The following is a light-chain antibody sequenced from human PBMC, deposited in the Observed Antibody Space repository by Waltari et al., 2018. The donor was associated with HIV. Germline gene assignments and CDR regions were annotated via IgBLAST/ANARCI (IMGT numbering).Light chain of an antibody. CDR2: VNSDGSH. CDR1: SGHSSYA. CDR3: QTWATGIQV. Sequence: QLVLTQSPSASASLGASVKLTCTLSSGHSSYAIAWHQKQAEKGPRYLMKVNSDGSHNKGGGIPDRFSGSSSGAERYLTISSLQSEDEADYYCQTWATGIQVFGGGTKLTVL. V-gene: IGLV4-69*01. J-gene: IGLJ3*02.